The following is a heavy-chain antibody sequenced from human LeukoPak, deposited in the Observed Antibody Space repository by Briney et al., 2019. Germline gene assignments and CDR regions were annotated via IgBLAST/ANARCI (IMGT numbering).Heavy chain of an antibody. Sequence: GESLRLSCAASGFPFSSYAMSWVRQAPGKGLEWVAFMPYDGNNKYYADSVKGRFTISRDNSKNTLYLQMNSLRPEDTAVYYCARGPSGYHNTGGQGTLVTVSS. CDR1: GFPFSSYA. CDR2: MPYDGNNK. V-gene: IGHV3-30*04. D-gene: IGHD5-12*01. CDR3: ARGPSGYHNT. J-gene: IGHJ4*02.